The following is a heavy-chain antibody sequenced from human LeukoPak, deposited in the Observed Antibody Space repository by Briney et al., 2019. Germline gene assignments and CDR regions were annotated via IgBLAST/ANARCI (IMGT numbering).Heavy chain of an antibody. CDR2: IIPIFSTA. CDR1: GGTFSSYA. CDR3: ARRVPAAMVDDAFDI. Sequence: SVKVSCKASGGTFSSYAISWVRQAPGQGLEWMGGIIPIFSTANYAQKFQGRVTITADESTSTAYMELSSLRSEDTAVYYCARRVPAAMVDDAFDIWGQGTMVTVSS. V-gene: IGHV1-69*13. J-gene: IGHJ3*02. D-gene: IGHD2-2*01.